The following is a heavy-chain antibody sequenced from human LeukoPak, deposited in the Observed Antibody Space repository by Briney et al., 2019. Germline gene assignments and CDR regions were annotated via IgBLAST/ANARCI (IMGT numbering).Heavy chain of an antibody. J-gene: IGHJ4*02. Sequence: GSLRLSCAASGFTFSTYAMSWVRQPPGKGLEWIGEINHSGSTNYNPSLKSRVTISVDTSKNQFSLKLSSVTAADTAAYYCARTHCSGGSCYYYFDYWGQGTLVTVSS. CDR2: INHSGST. CDR1: GFTFSTYA. CDR3: ARTHCSGGSCYYYFDY. D-gene: IGHD2-15*01. V-gene: IGHV4-34*01.